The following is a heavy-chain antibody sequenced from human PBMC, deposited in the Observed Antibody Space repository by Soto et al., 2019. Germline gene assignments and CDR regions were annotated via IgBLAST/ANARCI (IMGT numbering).Heavy chain of an antibody. CDR1: GGSISSYY. CDR2: INHSGST. Sequence: SETLSLTCTVSGGSISSYYWSWIRQPPGKGLEWIGEINHSGSTNYNPSLKSRVTISVDTSKNQFSLKLSSVTAADTAVYYCARNTYGSGNDYWGQGTLVTVSS. V-gene: IGHV4-34*01. D-gene: IGHD3-10*01. J-gene: IGHJ4*02. CDR3: ARNTYGSGNDY.